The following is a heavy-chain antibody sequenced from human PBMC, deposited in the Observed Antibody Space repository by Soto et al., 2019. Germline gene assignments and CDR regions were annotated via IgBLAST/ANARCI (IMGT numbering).Heavy chain of an antibody. J-gene: IGHJ6*02. Sequence: ASVKVSCKASGYTFTGYYMHWVRQAPGQGLEWMGWINPNSGGTNYAQKFQGWVTMTRDTSISTAYMELSRLRSDDTDVYYCARDPLITGDGDYYYGMDVWGQGTTVTVSS. D-gene: IGHD7-27*01. CDR1: GYTFTGYY. CDR3: ARDPLITGDGDYYYGMDV. V-gene: IGHV1-2*04. CDR2: INPNSGGT.